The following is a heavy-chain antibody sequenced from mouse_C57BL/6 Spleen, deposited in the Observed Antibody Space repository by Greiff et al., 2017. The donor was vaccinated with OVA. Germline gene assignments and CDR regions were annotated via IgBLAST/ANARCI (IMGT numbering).Heavy chain of an antibody. CDR3: AMAQATSYYFDY. D-gene: IGHD3-2*02. J-gene: IGHJ2*01. Sequence: QVQLQQPGAELVKPGASVKLSCKASGYTFTSYWMHWVKQRPGQGLEWIGMIHPNSGSTNYNEKFKSKATLTVDKSSSTAYMQLSSLTSEDSAVYYCAMAQATSYYFDYWGQGTTLTVSS. CDR1: GYTFTSYW. CDR2: IHPNSGST. V-gene: IGHV1-64*01.